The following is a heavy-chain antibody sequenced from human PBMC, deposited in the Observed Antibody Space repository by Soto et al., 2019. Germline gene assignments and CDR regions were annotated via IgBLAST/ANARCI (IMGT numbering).Heavy chain of an antibody. V-gene: IGHV3-66*01. Sequence: EVQLVESGGGLVQPGGSLSLSCAASGFTVGSGYMSWVRQAPGKGLEWVSVLYGGGSSYYADSVKGRFTISRDNRKNTLYLQMKSLTAEDTAVYYCARASIAAVTTIDYWGQGTLVTVSS. D-gene: IGHD4-17*01. CDR3: ARASIAAVTTIDY. CDR2: LYGGGSS. J-gene: IGHJ4*02. CDR1: GFTVGSGY.